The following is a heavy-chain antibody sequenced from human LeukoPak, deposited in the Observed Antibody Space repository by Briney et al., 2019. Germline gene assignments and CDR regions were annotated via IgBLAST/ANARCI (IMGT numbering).Heavy chain of an antibody. Sequence: GGSLRLSCTVSGFTVSSNSMSWVRQAPGKGLEWVSFIYSGTIHYSDSVKGRFTISRDNSKNTLYPQMNSLRAEDTAVYYCAKSGGGSFATYYYYMDVWGKGTTVTISS. J-gene: IGHJ6*03. CDR3: AKSGGGSFATYYYYMDV. V-gene: IGHV3-53*01. D-gene: IGHD2-15*01. CDR1: GFTVSSNS. CDR2: IYSGTI.